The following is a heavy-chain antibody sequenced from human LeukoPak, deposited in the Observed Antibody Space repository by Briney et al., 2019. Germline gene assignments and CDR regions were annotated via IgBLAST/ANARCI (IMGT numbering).Heavy chain of an antibody. D-gene: IGHD3-16*01. CDR3: ARGALGQGDLEPFDY. V-gene: IGHV1-18*01. CDR2: ISAYNGNT. CDR1: GYTFTSYG. Sequence: VASVKVSCKASGYTFTSYGISWVRQAPGQGLEWMGWISAYNGNTNYAQKLQGRVTMTTDTSTSTAYMELRSLRSDDTAVYYCARGALGQGDLEPFDYWGQGTLVTVSS. J-gene: IGHJ4*02.